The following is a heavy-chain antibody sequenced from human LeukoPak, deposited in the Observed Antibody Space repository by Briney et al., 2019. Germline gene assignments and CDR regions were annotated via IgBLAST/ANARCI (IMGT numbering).Heavy chain of an antibody. CDR2: ISSSGSTI. D-gene: IGHD3-10*01. V-gene: IGHV3-48*03. CDR3: ARESGFGELLNDY. CDR1: GFTFTSSS. Sequence: QPGGSLRLSCAASGFTFTSSSMHWVRQAPGKGLEWVSYISSSGSTIYYADSVKGRFTISRDNAKNSLYLQMNSLRAEDTAVYYCARESGFGELLNDYWGQGTLVTVSS. J-gene: IGHJ4*02.